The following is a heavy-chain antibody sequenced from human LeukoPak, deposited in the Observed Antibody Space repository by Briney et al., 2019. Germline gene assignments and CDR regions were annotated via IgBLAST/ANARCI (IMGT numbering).Heavy chain of an antibody. CDR3: ARVMDFWSGYPVT. V-gene: IGHV1-69*05. CDR1: GGTFSSYA. D-gene: IGHD3-3*01. CDR2: IIPIFGTA. Sequence: SVKVSCKASGGTFSSYAISWVRQAPGQGLEWMGGIIPIFGTANYAQKFQGRVTITTDESTSTAYMELSSLRSEDTAVYYCARVMDFWSGYPVTWGQGTLVTVSS. J-gene: IGHJ5*02.